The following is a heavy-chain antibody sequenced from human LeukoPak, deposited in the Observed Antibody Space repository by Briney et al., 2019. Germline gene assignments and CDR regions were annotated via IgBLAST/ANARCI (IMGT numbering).Heavy chain of an antibody. CDR3: ARVFGSFRTYYFDY. CDR2: ISSSSSTI. CDR1: GFTFSSYS. Sequence: GGSLRLSCAASGFTFSSYSMNWVRQAPGKGLEWVSYISSSSSTIYYADSVKGRFTISRDNAKNSLYLQMNSLRAEDTAVYYCARVFGSFRTYYFDYWGQGTLVTVSS. V-gene: IGHV3-48*01. J-gene: IGHJ4*02. D-gene: IGHD1-26*01.